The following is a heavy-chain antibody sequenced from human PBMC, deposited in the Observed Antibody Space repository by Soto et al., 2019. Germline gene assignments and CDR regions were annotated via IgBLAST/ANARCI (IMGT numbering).Heavy chain of an antibody. Sequence: QVQLVQSGAEVKKPGSSVKVSCKASGGTFSSYAISWVRQAPGQGLEWMGGIIPIFGTPNYAQKFQGRVTITAGESTSTVYMELSSLRSEDTAVFYCAREYNWNSIYCGMDVWGQGTTVTVSS. CDR3: AREYNWNSIYCGMDV. J-gene: IGHJ6*02. CDR2: IIPIFGTP. CDR1: GGTFSSYA. D-gene: IGHD1-7*01. V-gene: IGHV1-69*01.